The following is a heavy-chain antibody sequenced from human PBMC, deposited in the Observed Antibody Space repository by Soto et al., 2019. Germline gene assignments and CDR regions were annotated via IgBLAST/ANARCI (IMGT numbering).Heavy chain of an antibody. D-gene: IGHD3-22*01. V-gene: IGHV3-30-3*01. Sequence: PGGSLILSCAASGFTFSSYAMHWVRQAPGKGLEWVAVISYDGSNKYYADSVKGRFTISRDNSKNTLYLQMNSLRAEDTAVYYCARDRYYDSSGYYYVDYWGQGTLVTVSS. CDR2: ISYDGSNK. J-gene: IGHJ4*02. CDR3: ARDRYYDSSGYYYVDY. CDR1: GFTFSSYA.